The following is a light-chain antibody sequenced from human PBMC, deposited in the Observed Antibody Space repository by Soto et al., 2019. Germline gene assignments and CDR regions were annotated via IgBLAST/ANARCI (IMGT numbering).Light chain of an antibody. V-gene: IGKV3-11*01. CDR3: QQRSTSIT. CDR2: DAS. J-gene: IGKJ5*01. CDR1: QTGSSY. Sequence: IVLTQSPATLSLSPGETAILSCRASQTGSSYLSWNQHKPGQAPRLLIYDASKRAPGIPARFSGSGSGTDFTLPISSLEPEEFAVYYCQQRSTSITFGQGTRLEIE.